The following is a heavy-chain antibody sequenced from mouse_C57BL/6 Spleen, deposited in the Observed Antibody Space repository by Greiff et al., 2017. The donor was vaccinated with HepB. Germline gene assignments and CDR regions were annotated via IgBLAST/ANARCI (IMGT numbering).Heavy chain of an antibody. J-gene: IGHJ2*01. CDR1: GYTFTSYW. V-gene: IGHV1-69*01. D-gene: IGHD4-1*01. Sequence: QVQLQQPGAELVMPGASVKLSCKASGYTFTSYWMHWVKQRPGQGLEWIGEIDPSDSYTNYNQKFKGKSTLTVDKSSSTAYMQLSSLTSQDSAVYYCARTGFDYWGQGTTLTVSS. CDR2: IDPSDSYT. CDR3: ARTGFDY.